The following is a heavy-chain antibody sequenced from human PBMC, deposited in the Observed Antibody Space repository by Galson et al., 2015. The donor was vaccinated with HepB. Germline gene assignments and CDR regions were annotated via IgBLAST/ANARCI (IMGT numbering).Heavy chain of an antibody. Sequence: SVKVSCKASGYTFTSYGISWVRQAPGQGLEWMGWISAYNGNTNYAQKLQGRVTMTTDTSTSTAYMELRSLRSEDTAVYYCAREMGGAQPVDAFDIWGQGTMVTVSS. V-gene: IGHV1-18*04. CDR1: GYTFTSYG. CDR2: ISAYNGNT. CDR3: AREMGGAQPVDAFDI. D-gene: IGHD3-16*01. J-gene: IGHJ3*02.